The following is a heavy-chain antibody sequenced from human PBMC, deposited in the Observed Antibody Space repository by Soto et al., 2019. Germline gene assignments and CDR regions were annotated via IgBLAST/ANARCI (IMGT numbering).Heavy chain of an antibody. V-gene: IGHV1-46*03. J-gene: IGHJ5*02. CDR3: ARGPNTNTWHRWFNP. CDR1: GYTFTTYY. D-gene: IGHD2-2*01. Sequence: QVQLVQSGAEVKKPGASVKVSCKASGYTFTTYYIHWVRQAPGQGLEWMGIINPSGGSTTYAQKFPGRVTMTSDTPTSTVYTEVSSLRSEDTALYYCARGPNTNTWHRWFNPWGQGTLVTVAS. CDR2: INPSGGST.